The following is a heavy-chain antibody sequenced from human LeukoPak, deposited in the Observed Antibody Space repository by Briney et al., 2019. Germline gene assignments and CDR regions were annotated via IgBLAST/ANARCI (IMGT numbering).Heavy chain of an antibody. CDR3: ARHIGGVDYY. CDR2: IYGSGYT. V-gene: IGHV4-59*08. CDR1: GGSISGWY. D-gene: IGHD2-8*01. J-gene: IGHJ4*02. Sequence: KSSETLSLTCTVSGGSISGWYWSWIRQPPGKGLEWIGYIYGSGYTNYNPSLKSRVTISVDTSKNQFSLKLSSVTAADTAVYYCARHIGGVDYYWGQGALVTVSS.